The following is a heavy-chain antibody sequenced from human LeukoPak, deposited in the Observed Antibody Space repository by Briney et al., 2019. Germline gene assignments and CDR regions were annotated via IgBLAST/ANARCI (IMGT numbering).Heavy chain of an antibody. J-gene: IGHJ3*02. CDR3: TRHTPGDAFDI. CDR2: IRSKANSYAT. D-gene: IGHD3-16*01. Sequence: GGSLRLSCAASGFTFSGSAMHWVRQASEKGLEWVGRIRSKANSYATAYAASVKGRFTISRDDSKNTAYLQMNSLKTEDTAVYYCTRHTPGDAFDIWGQGTMVTVSS. CDR1: GFTFSGSA. V-gene: IGHV3-73*01.